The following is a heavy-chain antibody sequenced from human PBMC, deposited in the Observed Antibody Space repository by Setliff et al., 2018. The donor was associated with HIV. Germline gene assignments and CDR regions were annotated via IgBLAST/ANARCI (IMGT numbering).Heavy chain of an antibody. J-gene: IGHJ4*02. CDR1: GFSFADVW. CDR3: ASGEGWLNY. D-gene: IGHD2-15*01. Sequence: GGSLRLSCAASGFSFADVWMHWVRQAPGRGLEWVGRIKRKSDGETTDYAAPVKGRFAISRDNAEDSLYLEMNSLRAGDTAVYYCASGEGWLNYWGQGTLVTVSS. V-gene: IGHV3-15*07. CDR2: IKRKSDGETT.